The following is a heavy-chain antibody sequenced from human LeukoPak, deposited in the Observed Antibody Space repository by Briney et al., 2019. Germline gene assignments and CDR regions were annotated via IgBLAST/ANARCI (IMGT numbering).Heavy chain of an antibody. CDR3: AKDLLGYDILTGYYSSFVY. V-gene: IGHV3-23*01. CDR1: SSTFSIYC. CDR2: IIVSGGST. J-gene: IGHJ4*02. Sequence: SLTPSCAPASSTFSIYCISSASHAPRNWLEWVSAIIVSGGSTYYTDSVTGRLTTYTDNSKNTLYLEMNSLRAEDKGVYYCAKDLLGYDILTGYYSSFVYWGQGTLVTVSS. D-gene: IGHD3-9*01.